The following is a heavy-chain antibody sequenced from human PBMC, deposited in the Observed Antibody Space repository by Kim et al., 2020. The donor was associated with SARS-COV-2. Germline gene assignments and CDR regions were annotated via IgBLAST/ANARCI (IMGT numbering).Heavy chain of an antibody. CDR1: GYTFTSYG. J-gene: IGHJ4*02. Sequence: ASVKVSCKASGYTFTSYGISWVRQAPGQGLEWMGWISAYNGNTNNAQKFQGRVAMTTDTSTSTAYMELRSLRSDDTAVYYCARDCSSTSCPIDYWGQGTLVTVSS. V-gene: IGHV1-18*01. D-gene: IGHD2-2*01. CDR2: ISAYNGNT. CDR3: ARDCSSTSCPIDY.